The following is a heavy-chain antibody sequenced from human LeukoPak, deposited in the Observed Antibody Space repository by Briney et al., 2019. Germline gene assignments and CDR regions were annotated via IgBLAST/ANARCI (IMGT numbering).Heavy chain of an antibody. V-gene: IGHV3-7*01. J-gene: IGHJ4*02. Sequence: GGSLRLSCSASGFTHHGFRWVGHRQAPGKGREWVANIKQDGSEKYYVAYVTGRFTVSQDNLDNAAVLQMNTRRSDDAAVYYSWARPLDDSGYSYVYLDYWGQGTLVTVSS. CDR3: WARPLDDSGYSYVYLDY. CDR1: GFTHHGFR. CDR2: IKQDGSEK. D-gene: IGHD5-18*01.